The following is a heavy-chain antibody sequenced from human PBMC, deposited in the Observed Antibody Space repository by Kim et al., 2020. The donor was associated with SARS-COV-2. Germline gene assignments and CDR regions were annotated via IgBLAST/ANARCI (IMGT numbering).Heavy chain of an antibody. J-gene: IGHJ4*02. CDR2: ISGDGGTT. Sequence: GGSLRLSCAASGFTFITYAMSWVRQAPGQGLEWVSCISGDGGTTYYAESVKGRFTISRDNSNNTLYLQVNSLRAEDTAIYYCARRGGSADTCYSPADYWGQGTLLSVSS. V-gene: IGHV3-23*01. D-gene: IGHD2-15*01. CDR1: GFTFITYA. CDR3: ARRGGSADTCYSPADY.